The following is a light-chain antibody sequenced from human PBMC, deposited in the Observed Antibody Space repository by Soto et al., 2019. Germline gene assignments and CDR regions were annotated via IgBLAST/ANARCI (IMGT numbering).Light chain of an antibody. Sequence: DIQLTQSPSLLSSSVGDRITLSCRASQAIANYFAWYQQKPGEAPKLLIYGASTLQAGVPSRFSGSADGAEFTLTISNLQPEDIATYYCQQFNSYLWTFGQGTKVEIK. V-gene: IGKV1-9*01. CDR1: QAIANY. CDR2: GAS. J-gene: IGKJ1*01. CDR3: QQFNSYLWT.